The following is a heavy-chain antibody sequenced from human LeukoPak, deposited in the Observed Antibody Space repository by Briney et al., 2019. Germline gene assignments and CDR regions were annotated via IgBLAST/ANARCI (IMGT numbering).Heavy chain of an antibody. CDR1: GFTFSNAW. J-gene: IGHJ4*02. CDR3: TTGHFPHLKAPCY. V-gene: IGHV3-15*01. D-gene: IGHD3-3*02. Sequence: PGGSLRLSCAASGFTFSNAWMSWVRQAPGKGLEWVGRIKSKTDGGTTDYAAPVKGRFTISRDDSKNTLYLQMNSLKTEDTAVYYCTTGHFPHLKAPCYWGQGTLVTVSS. CDR2: IKSKTDGGTT.